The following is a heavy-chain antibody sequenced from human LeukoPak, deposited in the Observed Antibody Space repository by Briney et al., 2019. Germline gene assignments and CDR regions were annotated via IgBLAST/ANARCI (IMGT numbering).Heavy chain of an antibody. CDR3: ARYSGSYYYPPAWDL. CDR2: TSTSGGSA. Sequence: ETLSLTCTVSGGSVSSGSYYWSWVRQAPGKGLEWVSATSTSGGSAYYADSVKGRFTISRDNSKNTLYLQMDSLRADDTAVYYCARYSGSYYYPPAWDLWGQGTLVTVSS. CDR1: GGSVSSGSYY. J-gene: IGHJ4*02. V-gene: IGHV3-23*01. D-gene: IGHD1-26*01.